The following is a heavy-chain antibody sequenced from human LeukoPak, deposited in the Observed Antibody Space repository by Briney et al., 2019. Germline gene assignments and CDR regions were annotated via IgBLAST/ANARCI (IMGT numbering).Heavy chain of an antibody. CDR2: IYYSGNT. V-gene: IGHV4-59*01. CDR1: GVSISSYY. J-gene: IGHJ4*02. CDR3: ARDQEGLDY. Sequence: SQTLSLTCAVSGVSISSYYWSWIRQPPGKGLEWIGYIYYSGNTNYNPSLKSRVTISVDTSKNQFSLKVSSVTAADTAVYYCARDQEGLDYWGQGTLVTVSS.